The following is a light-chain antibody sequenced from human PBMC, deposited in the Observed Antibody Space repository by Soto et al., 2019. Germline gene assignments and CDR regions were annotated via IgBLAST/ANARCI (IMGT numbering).Light chain of an antibody. J-gene: IGLJ2*01. V-gene: IGLV2-14*03. CDR3: CSYTPTSTFV. CDR2: EVF. Sequence: QSALTQPASVSGSPGQSITISCTGTRSDVGGYAYVSWYPQHPGKVPKLMIFEVFRRPSAISDRFSGTRSGTTASLPISGLQAEDEADYCCCSYTPTSTFVFGGGTTVTVL. CDR1: RSDVGGYAY.